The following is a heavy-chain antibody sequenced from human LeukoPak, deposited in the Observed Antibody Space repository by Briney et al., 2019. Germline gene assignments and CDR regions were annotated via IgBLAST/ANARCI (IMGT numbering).Heavy chain of an antibody. D-gene: IGHD6-6*01. V-gene: IGHV4-59*01. CDR1: ADSISGYY. CDR3: ARGTDSSSPAFDI. CDR2: IYYTGST. Sequence: PSETLSLTFIVSADSISGYYWNWIRRPPGKGLEWIGCIYYTGSTNYSPSLKSRVSISVDMSTNQFSLKLTSVTAADTAVYYCARGTDSSSPAFDIWGQGTMVTVSS. J-gene: IGHJ3*02.